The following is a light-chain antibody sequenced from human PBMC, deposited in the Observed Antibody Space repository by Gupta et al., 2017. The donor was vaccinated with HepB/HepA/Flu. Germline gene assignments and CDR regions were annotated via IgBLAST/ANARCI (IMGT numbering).Light chain of an antibody. CDR2: GAS. CDR3: QQYGSSPTIT. Sequence: EIVLTQSPGTLSLSPGKRATLSCRASQSVSSSYLAWYQKKPGQAPRLLIYGASSRATGIPDRFRGSGSGTDFTLTISRLEPEDVAVYYCQQYGSSPTITFGPGTKVDIK. CDR1: QSVSSSY. J-gene: IGKJ3*01. V-gene: IGKV3-20*01.